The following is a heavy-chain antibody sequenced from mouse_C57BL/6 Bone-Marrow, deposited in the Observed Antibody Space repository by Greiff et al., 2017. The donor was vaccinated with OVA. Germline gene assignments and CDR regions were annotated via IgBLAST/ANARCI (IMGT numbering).Heavy chain of an antibody. D-gene: IGHD2-2*01. CDR3: ARNPLSTRVKPWFAY. CDR1: GFSFTSYG. CDR2: IWSGGST. J-gene: IGHJ3*01. Sequence: QVQLQQSGPGLVQPSQSLSITCTVSGFSFTSYGVHWVRQSPGKGLEWLGVIWSGGSTDYNAAFISRLSISKDNSKSKVFFKMNRLQADETAMYYCARNPLSTRVKPWFAYWGQGTLVTVSA. V-gene: IGHV2-2*01.